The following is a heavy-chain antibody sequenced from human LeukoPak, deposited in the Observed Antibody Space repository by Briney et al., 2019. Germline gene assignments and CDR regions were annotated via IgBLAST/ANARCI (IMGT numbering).Heavy chain of an antibody. Sequence: PGGSLRLSCAASGFTFSSYAMHWVRQAPGKGLEWVAVISYDGSNKYYADSVKGRFTISRDNSKNTLYLQMNSLRAEDTAVYYCAKPPPRDGYNLFQHWGQGTLVTVSS. D-gene: IGHD5-24*01. J-gene: IGHJ1*01. CDR1: GFTFSSYA. V-gene: IGHV3-30-3*02. CDR2: ISYDGSNK. CDR3: AKPPPRDGYNLFQH.